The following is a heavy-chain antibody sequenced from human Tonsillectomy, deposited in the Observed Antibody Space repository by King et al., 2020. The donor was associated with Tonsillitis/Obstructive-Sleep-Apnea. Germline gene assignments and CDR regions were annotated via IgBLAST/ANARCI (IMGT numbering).Heavy chain of an antibody. CDR2: IWYDGINK. V-gene: IGHV3-33*01. D-gene: IGHD2-15*01. CDR3: ARDVADAPFDY. J-gene: IGHJ4*02. CDR1: GFTFSSYG. Sequence: QLVQPGGGVVQPGRSLRLSCAASGFTFSSYGMHWVRQAPGKGLEWVAGIWYDGINKYYADSVKGRFTISRDNSKNTLYLQMNSLRAEDTAVYYCARDVADAPFDYWGQGTLVTVSS.